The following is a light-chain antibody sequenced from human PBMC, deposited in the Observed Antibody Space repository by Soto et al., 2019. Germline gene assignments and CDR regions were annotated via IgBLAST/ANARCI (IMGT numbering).Light chain of an antibody. CDR2: AAS. Sequence: TQSPDTLSLSPGERATLSCRASQSVSSFLAWYQQKPGKAPKLLIYAASRLQSGAPSRFSGSGSGTDFTLTISSLQPEDFATYYCQQSYSTPDTFGQGTKLEIK. J-gene: IGKJ2*01. CDR1: QSVSSF. CDR3: QQSYSTPDT. V-gene: IGKV1-39*01.